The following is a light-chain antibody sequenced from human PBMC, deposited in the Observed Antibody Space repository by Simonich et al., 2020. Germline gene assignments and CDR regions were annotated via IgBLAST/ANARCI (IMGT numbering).Light chain of an antibody. CDR1: SSDVGGYNS. CDR2: DVS. Sequence: QSALTQPASVSGSPGQSITISCTGTSSDVGGYNSVSWYQQHPGKAPKLTIYDVSKRPSGFSNRFSGSKSGNTASLTISGLQAEDEADYYCSSYTSSSTWVFGGGTKLTVL. CDR3: SSYTSSSTWV. J-gene: IGLJ3*02. V-gene: IGLV2-14*01.